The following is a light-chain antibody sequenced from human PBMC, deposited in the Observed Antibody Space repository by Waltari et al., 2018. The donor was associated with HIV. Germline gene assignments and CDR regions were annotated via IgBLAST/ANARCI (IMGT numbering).Light chain of an antibody. J-gene: IGLJ2*01. CDR2: SNK. V-gene: IGLV1-44*01. CDR1: SSHIGSTT. Sequence: QSVLTQPPSASGTPGQRVTISCSGSSSHIGSTTVNCYPQLPGTAPKLLIYSNKQRPSGVPDRFSGSKSGTSASLAISGLQSEDEADYYCAAWDDSLNGPGVVFGGGTKLTVL. CDR3: AAWDDSLNGPGVV.